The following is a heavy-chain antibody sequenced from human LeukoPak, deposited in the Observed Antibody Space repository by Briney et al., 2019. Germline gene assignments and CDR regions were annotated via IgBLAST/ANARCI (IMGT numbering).Heavy chain of an antibody. CDR3: ARGLGGDFWSGYYRSGWFDP. Sequence: SETLSLTCAVYGGSFSGYYWSWIRQPPGKGLEWIGEINHSGSTNYNPSLKSRVTISVGTSKNQFSLKLSSVTAADTAVYYCARGLGGDFWSGYYRSGWFDPWGQGTLVTVSS. V-gene: IGHV4-34*01. D-gene: IGHD3-3*01. CDR1: GGSFSGYY. J-gene: IGHJ5*02. CDR2: INHSGST.